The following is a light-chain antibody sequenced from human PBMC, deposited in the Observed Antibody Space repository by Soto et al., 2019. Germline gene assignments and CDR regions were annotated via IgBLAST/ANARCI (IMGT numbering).Light chain of an antibody. CDR2: GAY. V-gene: IGKV3-15*01. Sequence: DIVLTQTPDTLSLSPGERATLSCRASQSVSSNLAWYQQKPGQAPRLLIYGAYTRATGIPARFSGSGSGTDFTLTISSLQAEDVAVYYCQQYYSTPWTFGQGTKVDNK. CDR1: QSVSSN. CDR3: QQYYSTPWT. J-gene: IGKJ1*01.